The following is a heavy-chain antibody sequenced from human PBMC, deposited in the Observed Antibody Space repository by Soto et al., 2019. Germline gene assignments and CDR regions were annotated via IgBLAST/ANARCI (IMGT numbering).Heavy chain of an antibody. CDR3: ARHKSSDSNWYY. Sequence: QVQLQESGPGLVKPSETLSLNCTVSGGSISSYYWSWIRQPPGKGLEWLGYIFYSGRTNYNPSLKSRVTISVDTFRNQSALKLRSVTAGDTAMYYCARHKSSDSNWYYWGRGILVTVSS. D-gene: IGHD6-13*01. CDR2: IFYSGRT. CDR1: GGSISSYY. V-gene: IGHV4-59*01. J-gene: IGHJ4*02.